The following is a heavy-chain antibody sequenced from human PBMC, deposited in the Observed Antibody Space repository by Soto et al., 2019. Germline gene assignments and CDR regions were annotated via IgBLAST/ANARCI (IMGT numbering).Heavy chain of an antibody. D-gene: IGHD3-10*01. CDR2: IYSGGST. J-gene: IGHJ4*02. Sequence: EVQLVESGGGLVQPGGSLRLSCAASGFSDSSNYMYWVRQAPGKGLECVSLIYSGGSTDHADSVKDRFTISRDNSKNTLYLQMNNLRVEDTAVYYCARRHYYGSDWGQGTLVTVSS. V-gene: IGHV3-66*04. CDR1: GFSDSSNY. CDR3: ARRHYYGSD.